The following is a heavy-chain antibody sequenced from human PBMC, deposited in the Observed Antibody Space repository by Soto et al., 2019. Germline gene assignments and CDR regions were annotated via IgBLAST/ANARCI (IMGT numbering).Heavy chain of an antibody. CDR3: ARQPTTGDTDLWFDP. CDR1: GGSISSYY. D-gene: IGHD2-21*01. V-gene: IGHV4-59*04. Sequence: SETLSLTCTVSGGSISSYYWSWIRQPPGKGLEWIGYIFYSGSTFYNPSLASRVSVSVDTSKNEFSLKLRSVTAADTAVYYCARQPTTGDTDLWFDPWGQGTLVTVSS. J-gene: IGHJ5*02. CDR2: IFYSGST.